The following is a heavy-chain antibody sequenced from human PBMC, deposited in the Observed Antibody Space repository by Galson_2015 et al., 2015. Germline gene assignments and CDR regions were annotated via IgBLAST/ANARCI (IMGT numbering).Heavy chain of an antibody. V-gene: IGHV6-1*01. Sequence: CAISGDSVSSNSGAWNWIRQSPSRGLEWLGRTYYTSKWFIDYAVSMKGRVIINPDTSKNQFSLQLSSVTPDDTAVYYCARDPDWGKWYFEPWGRGPLITVPS. CDR2: TYYTSKWFI. CDR1: GDSVSSNSGA. CDR3: ARDPDWGKWYFEP. J-gene: IGHJ2*01. D-gene: IGHD7-27*01.